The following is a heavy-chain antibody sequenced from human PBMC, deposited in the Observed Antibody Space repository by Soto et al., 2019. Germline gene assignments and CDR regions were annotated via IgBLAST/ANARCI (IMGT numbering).Heavy chain of an antibody. CDR3: ARQRNYMCAATYYNNIDY. CDR2: IYYSGST. V-gene: IGHV4-39*01. Sequence: SETLSLTCTVSSASINSGSYYWGWIRQPPGQGLEWIARIYYSGSTFYNPSLQSPVTIFADASKKQISLRLSSVTAADTAVYYCARQRNYMCAATYYNNIDYWGQGTLVTVSS. D-gene: IGHD3-10*02. J-gene: IGHJ4*02. CDR1: SASINSGSYY.